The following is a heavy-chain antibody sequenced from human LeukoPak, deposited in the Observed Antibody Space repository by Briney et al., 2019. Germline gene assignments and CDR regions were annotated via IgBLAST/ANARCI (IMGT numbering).Heavy chain of an antibody. D-gene: IGHD2-15*01. CDR2: IRPTGTNT. Sequence: GGSLRLSCAASGFTFSTYAMSWVRQAPGKGLEWVSAIRPTGTNTYYASSVKGRFTISRDNSKNTLYLQMNSLRAEDTAVYYCAKDSGYCSGGSCYEFPEDYWGQGTLVTVSS. CDR3: AKDSGYCSGGSCYEFPEDY. J-gene: IGHJ4*02. CDR1: GFTFSTYA. V-gene: IGHV3-23*01.